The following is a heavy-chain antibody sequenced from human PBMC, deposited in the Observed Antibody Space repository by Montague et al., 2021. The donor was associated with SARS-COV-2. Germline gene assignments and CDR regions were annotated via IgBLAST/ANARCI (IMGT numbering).Heavy chain of an antibody. V-gene: IGHV4-39*01. CDR3: ARPASGIGNAFDV. D-gene: IGHD3-10*01. Sequence: SETLSLTCTVSGGSIRSSSYYWGWIRQPPGKGLEWIGNIYYSGSTYCNPSLKSRVTISVDTSKDQFSLNLNSVTVADTAIYFCARPASGIGNAFDVWGQGTMVNVSS. CDR2: IYYSGST. CDR1: GGSIRSSSYY. J-gene: IGHJ3*01.